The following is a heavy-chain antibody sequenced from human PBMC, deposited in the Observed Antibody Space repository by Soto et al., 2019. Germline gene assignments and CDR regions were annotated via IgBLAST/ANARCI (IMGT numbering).Heavy chain of an antibody. CDR3: AKDQSSSWYIG. CDR2: ISGSGGST. CDR1: GFTFSNAW. J-gene: IGHJ4*02. Sequence: GGSLRLSCAASGFTFSNAWINWVRQAPGKGLEWVSAISGSGGSTYYADSVKGRFTISRDNSKNTLYLQMNSLRAEDTAVYYCAKDQSSSWYIGWGQGTLVTVSS. D-gene: IGHD6-13*01. V-gene: IGHV3-23*01.